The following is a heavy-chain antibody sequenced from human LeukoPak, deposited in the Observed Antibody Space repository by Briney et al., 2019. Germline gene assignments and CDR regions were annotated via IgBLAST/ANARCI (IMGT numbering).Heavy chain of an antibody. J-gene: IGHJ4*02. CDR2: INHSRST. V-gene: IGHV4-34*01. CDR3: ARSSRIAAAGFFFDY. Sequence: SETLSLTCAVYGGSFSGYYWSWIRQPPGKGLEWIGEINHSRSTNYNPSLKSRVTISVDTSKNQFSLKLSSVTAADTAVYYCARSSRIAAAGFFFDYWGQGTLVTVSS. D-gene: IGHD6-13*01. CDR1: GGSFSGYY.